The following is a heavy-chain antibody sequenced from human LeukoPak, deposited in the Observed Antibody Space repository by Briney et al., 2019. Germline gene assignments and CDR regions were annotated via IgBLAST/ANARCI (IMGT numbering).Heavy chain of an antibody. D-gene: IGHD3-16*02. Sequence: GGSLRLSCAASGFTFSSYSMNWVRQAPGKGLEWVSSISSSSSYIYYADSVKGRFTISRDNAKNSLYLQMNSLRAEDTAVYYCAGSGYDYLNYYDYVWGSYRRSDFFDYWGQGTLVTGSS. CDR3: AGSGYDYLNYYDYVWGSYRRSDFFDY. CDR1: GFTFSSYS. CDR2: ISSSSSYI. V-gene: IGHV3-21*01. J-gene: IGHJ4*02.